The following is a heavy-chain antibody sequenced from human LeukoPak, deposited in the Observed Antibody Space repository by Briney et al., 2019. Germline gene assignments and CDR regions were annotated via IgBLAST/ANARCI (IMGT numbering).Heavy chain of an antibody. J-gene: IGHJ4*02. Sequence: GGSLRLSCAASGFTVSSNYMSWVRQAPGKGLEWVSVIYSGGSTYYADSVKGRFTISRDNSKNTLYLQMNSLRAEDTAVYYCETTVVTGGMDYWGQGTLVTVSS. D-gene: IGHD4-23*01. V-gene: IGHV3-66*01. CDR1: GFTVSSNY. CDR2: IYSGGST. CDR3: ETTVVTGGMDY.